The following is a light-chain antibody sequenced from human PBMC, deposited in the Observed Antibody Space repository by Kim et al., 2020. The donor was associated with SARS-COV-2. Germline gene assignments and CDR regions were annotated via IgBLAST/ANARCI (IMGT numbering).Light chain of an antibody. CDR1: SLRSYY. Sequence: SSELTQDPAVSVALGQTVRITCQGDSLRSYYATWYQQKPGQAPIVVIYGKNNRPSGIPDRFSGSSSGNTASLTITGTQAGDDADYYCNSRDSNDNVVFGG. V-gene: IGLV3-19*01. J-gene: IGLJ2*01. CDR2: GKN. CDR3: NSRDSNDNVV.